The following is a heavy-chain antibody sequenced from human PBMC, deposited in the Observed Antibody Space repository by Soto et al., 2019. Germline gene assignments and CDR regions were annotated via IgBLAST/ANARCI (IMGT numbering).Heavy chain of an antibody. Sequence: ASVKVSCKASGHTFTSYYMHWVRQAPGQGLEWMGIINPSGGSTSYAQKFQGRVTMTRDTSTSTVYMELSSLRSEDTAVYYCAREADKLRFLEWLHNWFDPWGQGTLVTVS. D-gene: IGHD3-3*01. CDR3: AREADKLRFLEWLHNWFDP. J-gene: IGHJ5*02. V-gene: IGHV1-46*01. CDR2: INPSGGST. CDR1: GHTFTSYY.